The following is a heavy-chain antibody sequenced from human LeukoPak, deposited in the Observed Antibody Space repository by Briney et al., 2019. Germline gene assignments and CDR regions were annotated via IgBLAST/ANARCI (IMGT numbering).Heavy chain of an antibody. CDR3: ARVHDTTGYYHYFDS. Sequence: GGSLRLSCAASGFPFSTHSLNWVRQAPDKGLEWVAMISYHGSNEYYADSVKGRFTISRDNSKNTLYLQMNNPRVEDTAIYYCARVHDTTGYYHYFDSWDQGTLVTVSS. D-gene: IGHD3-9*01. CDR1: GFPFSTHS. CDR2: ISYHGSNE. J-gene: IGHJ4*02. V-gene: IGHV3-30*03.